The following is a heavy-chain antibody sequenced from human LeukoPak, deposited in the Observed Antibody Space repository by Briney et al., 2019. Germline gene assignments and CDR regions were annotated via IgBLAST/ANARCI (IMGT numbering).Heavy chain of an antibody. CDR2: IKSKTNGETT. CDR3: STGYGSPYYDNY. CDR1: GFTFSDAW. D-gene: IGHD3-22*01. V-gene: IGHV3-15*01. Sequence: GESLRLSCAASGFTFSDAWMNWVRQAPGKGLERVGRIKSKTNGETTDYPAPVKGRFSISRDDSKNTLYLQMDSLKTEDTAVYYCSTGYGSPYYDNYWGQGTLVTVSS. J-gene: IGHJ4*02.